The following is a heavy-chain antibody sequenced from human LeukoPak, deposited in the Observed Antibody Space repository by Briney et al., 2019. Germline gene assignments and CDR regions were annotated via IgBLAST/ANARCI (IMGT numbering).Heavy chain of an antibody. Sequence: SGTLSLTCAVSGGSISSSNWWSWVRQPPGKGLEWIGEIYYSGSTNYNPSLKSRVTISVDKSKNQFSLKLSSVTAADTAVYYCARDRDYYDSSGYYRYFDYWGQGTLVTVSS. D-gene: IGHD3-22*01. CDR1: GGSISSSNW. CDR2: IYYSGST. J-gene: IGHJ4*02. CDR3: ARDRDYYDSSGYYRYFDY. V-gene: IGHV4-4*02.